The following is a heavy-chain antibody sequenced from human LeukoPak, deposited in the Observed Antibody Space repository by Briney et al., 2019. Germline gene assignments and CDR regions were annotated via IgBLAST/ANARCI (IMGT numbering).Heavy chain of an antibody. CDR3: ARNNGMDV. V-gene: IGHV3-7*03. Sequence: GGSLRLSCAASGFALSSHWMTWVRQVPGRGPEWVANVNRDGSETYYLDSVKGRFTISKDNAKNSLYLQMNSLRAEDTALYHCARNNGMDVWGKGTTVIVSS. CDR2: VNRDGSET. CDR1: GFALSSHW. J-gene: IGHJ6*04.